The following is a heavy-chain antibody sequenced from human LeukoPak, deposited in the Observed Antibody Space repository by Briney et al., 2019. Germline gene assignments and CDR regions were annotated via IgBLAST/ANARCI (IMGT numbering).Heavy chain of an antibody. D-gene: IGHD3-10*01. Sequence: PGRSLRLSCAASGFTFDDYAMHWVRQAPGKGLEWVSGISWNSAGIDYADSVKGRFTISRDNSKNTLYLQMNSLRAEDTAVYYCAREGPLWFGELSGFDYWGQGTLVTVSS. CDR3: AREGPLWFGELSGFDY. V-gene: IGHV3-9*01. CDR2: ISWNSAGI. CDR1: GFTFDDYA. J-gene: IGHJ4*02.